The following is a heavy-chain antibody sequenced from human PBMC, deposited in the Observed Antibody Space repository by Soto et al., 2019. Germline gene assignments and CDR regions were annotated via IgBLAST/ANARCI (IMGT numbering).Heavy chain of an antibody. D-gene: IGHD1-7*01. V-gene: IGHV3-23*01. CDR3: ARVITGTTN. Sequence: LRLSFAASGXTFSNYAVSWVRQAPGKGLKWVSAISGSGGSTYYADSVKGRFTISRDNFKNTLFLQMNSLRAEDTAVYYCARVITGTTNWGQGTLVTVSS. J-gene: IGHJ4*02. CDR2: ISGSGGST. CDR1: GXTFSNYA.